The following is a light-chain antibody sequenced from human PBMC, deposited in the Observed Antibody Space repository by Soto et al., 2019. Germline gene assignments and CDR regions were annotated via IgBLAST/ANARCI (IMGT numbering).Light chain of an antibody. J-gene: IGLJ1*01. CDR3: SSYTSSSTLV. CDR1: RSDVGGYNY. CDR2: EVS. V-gene: IGLV2-14*01. Sequence: QSVLTQPASVSGSPGQSITISCTGTRSDVGGYNYVSWYQQHPGKAPKLMIYEVSNRPSGVSNRFSGSKSGNSASLTISGLQAEDEADYYCSSYTSSSTLVFGTGTKVTVL.